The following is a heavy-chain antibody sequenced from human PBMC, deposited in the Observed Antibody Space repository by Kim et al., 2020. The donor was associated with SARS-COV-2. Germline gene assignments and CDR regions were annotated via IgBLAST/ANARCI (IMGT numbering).Heavy chain of an antibody. D-gene: IGHD2-15*01. CDR1: GGSISSYY. V-gene: IGHV4-59*01. Sequence: SETLSLTCTVSGGSISSYYWSWIRQPPGKGLEWIGYIYYSGSTNYNPSLKSRVTISVDTSKNQFSLKLSSVTAADTAVYYCARVVVAAKGYAFDIWGQGT. J-gene: IGHJ3*02. CDR3: ARVVVAAKGYAFDI. CDR2: IYYSGST.